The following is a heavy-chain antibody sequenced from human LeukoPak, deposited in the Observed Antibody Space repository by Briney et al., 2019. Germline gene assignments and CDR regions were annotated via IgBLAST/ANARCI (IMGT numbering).Heavy chain of an antibody. CDR1: GYTLTELS. Sequence: ASVKVSCKVSGYTLTELSMHWVRQAPGKGLEWMGGFDPEDGETIYAQKFQGRVTMTEDTSTDTAYMELSSLRSEDTAVYYCAMGSPDNYYYYMDVWGKGTTVTVSS. D-gene: IGHD1-26*01. CDR3: AMGSPDNYYYYMDV. V-gene: IGHV1-24*01. CDR2: FDPEDGET. J-gene: IGHJ6*03.